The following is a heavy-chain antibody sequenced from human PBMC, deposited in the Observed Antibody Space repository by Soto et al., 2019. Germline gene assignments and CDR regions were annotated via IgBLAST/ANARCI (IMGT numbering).Heavy chain of an antibody. CDR3: ARIWRGCSSTSCYAISDY. J-gene: IGHJ4*02. Sequence: GASVKVCCKASGYTFTSYYMHWVRQAPGQGLEWMGIINPSGGSTSYAQKFQGRVTMARDTSTSTVYMELSSLRSEDTAVYYCARIWRGCSSTSCYAISDYWGQGTLVTVSS. V-gene: IGHV1-46*03. CDR1: GYTFTSYY. D-gene: IGHD2-2*01. CDR2: INPSGGST.